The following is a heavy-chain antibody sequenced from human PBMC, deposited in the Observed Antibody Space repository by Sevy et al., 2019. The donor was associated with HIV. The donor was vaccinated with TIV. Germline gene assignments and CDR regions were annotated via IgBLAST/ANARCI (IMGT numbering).Heavy chain of an antibody. CDR1: GYTLTELS. D-gene: IGHD3-3*01. J-gene: IGHJ4*02. V-gene: IGHV1-24*01. CDR3: ATYYDFWTGFDY. CDR2: FDPEDGET. Sequence: ASVKVSCKVSGYTLTELSMHWVRQAPGKGIEWMGGFDPEDGETIYAQKFQGRVTMTEDTSTDTAYMELSSLRSEDTAVYYCATYYDFWTGFDYWGQGTLVTVSS.